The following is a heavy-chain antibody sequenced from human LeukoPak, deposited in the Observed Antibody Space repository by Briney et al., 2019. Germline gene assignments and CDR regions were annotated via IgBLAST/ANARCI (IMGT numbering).Heavy chain of an antibody. CDR3: AELGITMIGGV. CDR2: IKPDGSEK. V-gene: IGHV3-7*01. D-gene: IGHD3-10*02. J-gene: IGHJ6*04. Sequence: GGSLRLSCAASGFTFITSWMSWLRQAPGKGLEWVAHIKPDGSEKYYVDSVKGRFTISRDNAKNSLYLQMNSLRAEDTAVYYCAELGITMIGGVWGKGTTVTISS. CDR1: GFTFITSW.